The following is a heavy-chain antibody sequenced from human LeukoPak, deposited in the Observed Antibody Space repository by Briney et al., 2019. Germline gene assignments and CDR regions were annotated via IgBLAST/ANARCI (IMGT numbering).Heavy chain of an antibody. J-gene: IGHJ5*02. D-gene: IGHD3-3*01. CDR3: ARGSALRFLEWLDVNWFDP. Sequence: PSETLSLTCTVSGGSISSSSYYWGWIRQPPGKGLEWIGSIYYSGSTYYNPSLKSRVTISVDTSKNQFSLKLSSVTAADTAVYYCARGSALRFLEWLDVNWFDPWGQGTLVTVSS. CDR2: IYYSGST. CDR1: GGSISSSSYY. V-gene: IGHV4-39*07.